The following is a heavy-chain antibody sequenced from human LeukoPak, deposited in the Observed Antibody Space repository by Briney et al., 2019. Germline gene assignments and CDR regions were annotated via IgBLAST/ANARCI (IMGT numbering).Heavy chain of an antibody. Sequence: SETLSLTCTVSGGSISSSSYYWGWIRQPPGKGLEWIGSIYYSGSTYYNPSLKSRVTMSVDTSNNHFSLKVNSVTAADTAVYFCARRRYYDVLTGYYEKYYYMDLWGKGTTVIVSS. J-gene: IGHJ6*03. CDR2: IYYSGST. V-gene: IGHV4-39*02. CDR1: GGSISSSSYY. D-gene: IGHD3-9*01. CDR3: ARRRYYDVLTGYYEKYYYMDL.